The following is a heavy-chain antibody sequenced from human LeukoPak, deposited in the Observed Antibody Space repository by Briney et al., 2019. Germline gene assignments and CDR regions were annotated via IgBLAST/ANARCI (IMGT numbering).Heavy chain of an antibody. Sequence: GRSLRLSCAASGFTFSSYAMNWVRQAPAKGLNGVAVISYDGSNKYYADSVKGRFTISRDNSKNTLYLQMNSLRAEDTAVYYCAQAYDILTGYDYWGQGTLVTVSS. J-gene: IGHJ4*02. CDR1: GFTFSSYA. V-gene: IGHV3-30*04. CDR3: AQAYDILTGYDY. CDR2: ISYDGSNK. D-gene: IGHD3-9*01.